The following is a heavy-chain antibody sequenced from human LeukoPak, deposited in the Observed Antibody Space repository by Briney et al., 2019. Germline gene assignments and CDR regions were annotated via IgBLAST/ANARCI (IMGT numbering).Heavy chain of an antibody. CDR3: AREAKMGEDDY. V-gene: IGHV1-2*06. CDR1: GYTFTDYY. CDR2: INPNSGGT. D-gene: IGHD3-16*01. Sequence: GASVKVSCKASGYTFTDYYMHWVRQAPGQGLEWMGRINPNSGGTNYAQKFQGRVTMTRNTSISTAYMELSSLRSEDTAVYYCAREAKMGEDDYWGQGTLVTVSS. J-gene: IGHJ4*02.